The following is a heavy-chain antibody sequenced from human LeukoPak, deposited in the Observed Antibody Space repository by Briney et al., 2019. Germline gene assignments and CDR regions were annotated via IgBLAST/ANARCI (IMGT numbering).Heavy chain of an antibody. Sequence: GASVKVSCKASGGTFSSYAISWVRQAPGQGLEWMGGITPIFGTANYAQKFQGRVTITADESTSTAYMELSSLRSEDTAVYYCARDDANSGVVGSWFDPWGQGTLVTVSS. V-gene: IGHV1-69*01. CDR2: ITPIFGTA. CDR3: ARDDANSGVVGSWFDP. CDR1: GGTFSSYA. D-gene: IGHD6-19*01. J-gene: IGHJ5*02.